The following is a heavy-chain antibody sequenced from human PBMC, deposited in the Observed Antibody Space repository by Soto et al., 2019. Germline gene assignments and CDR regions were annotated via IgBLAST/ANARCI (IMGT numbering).Heavy chain of an antibody. CDR3: VRDFWSHGNFDP. J-gene: IGHJ5*02. CDR1: GFTFSDYS. D-gene: IGHD3-3*01. V-gene: IGHV3-23*01. Sequence: EAQLLESGGGLVQPGGSLRLSCAASGFTFSDYSLSWVRQAPGKGLEWVAAIDGSGESTHHADSVKGRFTISRDNSKNTVHLQMHSLRVEDTAVYFCVRDFWSHGNFDPWGQGTLVTVSS. CDR2: IDGSGEST.